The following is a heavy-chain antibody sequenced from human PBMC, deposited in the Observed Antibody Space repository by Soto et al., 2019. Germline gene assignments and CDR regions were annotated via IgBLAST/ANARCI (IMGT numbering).Heavy chain of an antibody. D-gene: IGHD1-26*01. V-gene: IGHV5-51*01. CDR1: GYSFTSYW. CDR3: ARPRGRRREVYYGMDV. Sequence: EVQLVQSGAEVKKPGESLKISCKGSGYSFTSYWIGWVRQMPGKGLEWMGNIYPGDSDTRYSPSFQGQVTISADKSIRTAYLQWSSLKASDTAMYYCARPRGRRREVYYGMDVWGQGTTVTVSS. J-gene: IGHJ6*02. CDR2: IYPGDSDT.